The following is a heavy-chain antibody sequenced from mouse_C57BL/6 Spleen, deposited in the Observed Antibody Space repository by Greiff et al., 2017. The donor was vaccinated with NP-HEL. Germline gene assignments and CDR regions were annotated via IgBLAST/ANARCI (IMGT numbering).Heavy chain of an antibody. D-gene: IGHD1-1*01. CDR1: GFNIKNTY. CDR2: IDPANGNT. CDR3: ARSDYYGSSSYYFDY. J-gene: IGHJ2*01. Sequence: VQLKQSVAELVRPGASVKLSCTASGFNIKNTYMHWVKQRPEQGLEWIGRIDPANGNTKYAPKFQGKATITADTSSNTAYLQLSSLTSEDTAIYYCARSDYYGSSSYYFDYWGQGTTLTVSS. V-gene: IGHV14-3*01.